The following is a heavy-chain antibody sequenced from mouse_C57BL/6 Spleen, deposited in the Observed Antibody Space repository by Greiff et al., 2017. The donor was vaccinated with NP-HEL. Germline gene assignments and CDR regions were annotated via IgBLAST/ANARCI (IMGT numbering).Heavy chain of an antibody. Sequence: QVQLQQPGAELVRPGYSVKLSCKASGYTFTSYWMDWVKQRPGQGLEWIGNIYPSDSETNYNQKFKDKATLTVDKSSSTAYMQLSSLTSEDSAFYYCARVDNYGYFDVWGTGTTVTVSS. J-gene: IGHJ1*03. CDR2: IYPSDSET. V-gene: IGHV1-61*01. CDR3: ARVDNYGYFDV. CDR1: GYTFTSYW.